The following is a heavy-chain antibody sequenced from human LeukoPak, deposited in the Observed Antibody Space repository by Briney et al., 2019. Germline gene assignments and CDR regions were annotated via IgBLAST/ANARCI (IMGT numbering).Heavy chain of an antibody. D-gene: IGHD6-19*01. Sequence: GGSLRLSCAASPLTVNSNYMSWVRQAPGKGPEYVSGISSNGGSTNQADSVKGRFTISRDNSKNTLDLQMSSLRPEDTAVYYCVKGGIAVAPKGYFDYWGQGALVTVSS. CDR3: VKGGIAVAPKGYFDY. V-gene: IGHV3-64D*06. J-gene: IGHJ4*02. CDR1: PLTVNSNY. CDR2: ISSNGGST.